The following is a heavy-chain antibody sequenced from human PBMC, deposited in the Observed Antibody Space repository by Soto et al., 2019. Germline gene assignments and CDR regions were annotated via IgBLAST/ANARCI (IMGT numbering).Heavy chain of an antibody. CDR1: GGSISSGGYS. CDR3: ASGKWELTVGFDS. V-gene: IGHV4-30-2*02. CDR2: IYHSGST. Sequence: PSETLSLTCAVSGGSISSGGYSWSWIRQPPGKGLEWIGYIYHSGSTYYNPSLKSRVTISVDRSKNQFSLKLSSVTAADTAVYYCASGKWELTVGFDSWGLGTLVTVSS. J-gene: IGHJ4*02. D-gene: IGHD1-26*01.